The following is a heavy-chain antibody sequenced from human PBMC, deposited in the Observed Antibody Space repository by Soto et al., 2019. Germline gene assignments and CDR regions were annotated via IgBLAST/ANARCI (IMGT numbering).Heavy chain of an antibody. J-gene: IGHJ4*02. Sequence: EVQLLESGGDLKQPGGSLRLSCVASGLTLGSRAMTWVRQAPGEGLQWVSTITDTGGDAKYPDSVRGRFVISRDNSKKTLYLQMTSLTAEDSAMYYCARGSTDSYPGSRIFDFWGRGTLVTVSS. CDR3: ARGSTDSYPGSRIFDF. D-gene: IGHD3-10*01. CDR1: GLTLGSRA. V-gene: IGHV3-23*01. CDR2: ITDTGGDA.